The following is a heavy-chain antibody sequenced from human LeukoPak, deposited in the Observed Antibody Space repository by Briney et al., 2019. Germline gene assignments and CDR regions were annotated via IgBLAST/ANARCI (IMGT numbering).Heavy chain of an antibody. CDR2: IIPIFGTA. CDR1: GYTFTGYS. D-gene: IGHD3-22*01. J-gene: IGHJ4*02. CDR3: ARADYYDSSGYVSYYFDY. V-gene: IGHV1-69*06. Sequence: GASVKVSCKASGYTFTGYSMHWVRQAPGQGLEWMGGIIPIFGTANYAQKFQGRVTITADKSTSTAYMELSSLRSEDTAVYYCARADYYDSSGYVSYYFDYWGQGTLVTVSS.